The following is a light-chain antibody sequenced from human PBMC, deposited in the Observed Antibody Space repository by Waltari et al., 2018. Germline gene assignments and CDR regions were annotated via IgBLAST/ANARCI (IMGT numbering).Light chain of an antibody. CDR2: RAS. V-gene: IGKV1-5*03. CDR3: QQYNDYWWT. CDR1: QSISRW. J-gene: IGKJ1*01. Sequence: DIQMTQSPSTLSASVGDRVTITSPASQSISRWFAWYQNKSGKAPKRLIYRASNLQTGGPPRCSGSGSGAEYTLTINSLQPDYIASYYCQQYNDYWWTVGQGPKVEI.